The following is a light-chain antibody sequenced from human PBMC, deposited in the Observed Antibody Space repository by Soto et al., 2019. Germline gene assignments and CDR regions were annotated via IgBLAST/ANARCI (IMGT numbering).Light chain of an antibody. CDR3: QQRSNWPLT. CDR2: DAS. CDR1: QSGSSN. Sequence: EIVLKQSPATLYLSPGERATLSCMATQSGSSNLAWYQQKPGQAPRLLIYDASNRAPGIPARFSGSGSGTDFPLTISSLEPVDFAVYSCQQRSNWPLTFGPGTKVDIK. V-gene: IGKV3-11*01. J-gene: IGKJ3*01.